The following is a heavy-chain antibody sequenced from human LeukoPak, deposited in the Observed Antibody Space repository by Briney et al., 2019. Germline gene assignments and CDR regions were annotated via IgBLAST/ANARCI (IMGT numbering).Heavy chain of an antibody. CDR1: GGSISSYY. J-gene: IGHJ4*02. CDR2: IYTSGSA. V-gene: IGHV4-4*07. CDR3: ARELYDYVDY. D-gene: IGHD3-10*01. Sequence: SETLSLTCTVSGGSISSYYWSWIRQPAGKGLEWIGRIYTSGSANYNTSLKRRVKISVDTSKNQFSLKLSSVTAADTAVYYCARELYDYVDYWGQGTLVTVSS.